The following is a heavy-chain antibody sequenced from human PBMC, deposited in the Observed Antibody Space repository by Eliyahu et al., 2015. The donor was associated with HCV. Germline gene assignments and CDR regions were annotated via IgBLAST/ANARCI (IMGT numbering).Heavy chain of an antibody. Sequence: EVQLVESGGGLVQPGGTLRLSCAASGFIFSDRYMDWIRQAPGKGLEWVGRIRNKANGHTTEYAASVKDRFTVSRDDSNNLLFLQMNRLKTEDTAVYYCVRGYNSFDSWGQGTLVTVSS. CDR3: VRGYNSFDS. D-gene: IGHD5-12*01. V-gene: IGHV3-72*01. J-gene: IGHJ4*02. CDR1: GFIFSDRY. CDR2: IRNKANGHTT.